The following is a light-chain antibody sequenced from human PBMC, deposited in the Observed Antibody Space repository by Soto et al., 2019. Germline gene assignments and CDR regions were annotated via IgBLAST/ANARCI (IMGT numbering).Light chain of an antibody. J-gene: IGKJ5*01. V-gene: IGKV3-20*01. CDR1: QNILRN. CDR2: DTS. CDR3: QQYGTSEII. Sequence: IVMTQSPSTLSVSPGETATLSCRAPQNILRNLAWYQHKPGQPPRLLIYDTSSRASGIPDRFSGSGYGTDFNLTISRLETEDFAVFYCQQYGTSEIIFGQGTRLEIK.